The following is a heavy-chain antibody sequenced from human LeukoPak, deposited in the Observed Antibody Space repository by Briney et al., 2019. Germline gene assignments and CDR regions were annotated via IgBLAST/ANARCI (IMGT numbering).Heavy chain of an antibody. CDR1: GYTFTSYG. D-gene: IGHD1-26*01. CDR2: ISAYNGNT. CDR3: ARELSGSYYGEFDY. Sequence: ASVKVSCKASGYTFTSYGISWVRQAPGQGLEWMGWISAYNGNTNYAQKLQGRVTMTTDTSTSTAYMELRSLRSEDMAVYYCARELSGSYYGEFDYWGQGTLVTVSS. J-gene: IGHJ4*02. V-gene: IGHV1-18*03.